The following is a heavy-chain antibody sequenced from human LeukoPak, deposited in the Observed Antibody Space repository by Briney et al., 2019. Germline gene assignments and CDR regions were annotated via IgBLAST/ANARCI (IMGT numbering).Heavy chain of an antibody. Sequence: SVQVSCKASGGTFSSYAISWVRQAPGQGLEWMGRIIPTLGIANYAQKFQGRVTITADKSTSTAYMELSSLRSEDTAVYYCAREQAYSSGWYRGDDYWGQGTLVTVSS. CDR3: AREQAYSSGWYRGDDY. V-gene: IGHV1-69*04. D-gene: IGHD6-19*01. CDR2: IIPTLGIA. CDR1: GGTFSSYA. J-gene: IGHJ4*02.